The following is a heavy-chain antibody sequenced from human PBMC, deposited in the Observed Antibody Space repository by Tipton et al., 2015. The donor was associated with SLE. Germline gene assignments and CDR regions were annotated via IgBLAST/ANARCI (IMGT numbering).Heavy chain of an antibody. J-gene: IGHJ3*02. D-gene: IGHD6-6*01. V-gene: IGHV4-61*02. CDR2: VYTSRNT. CDR1: GGSISSGTYY. Sequence: TLSLTCTVSGGSISSGTYYWNWIRQPAGKGLEWIGRVYTSRNTNYNSSLKSRVTMSVDTSRNQFSLKLISVTAADTAVYYCAREYSSSSGRAFDIWGQGTMVTVSS. CDR3: AREYSSSSGRAFDI.